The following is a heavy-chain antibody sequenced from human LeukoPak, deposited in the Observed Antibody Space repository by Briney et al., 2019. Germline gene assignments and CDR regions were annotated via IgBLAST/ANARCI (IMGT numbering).Heavy chain of an antibody. CDR2: ITRSSTTI. Sequence: PGGSLRLSCAASGFNFSIYSMNWVRQAPGKGLEWVSYITRSSTTIYYADSVKGRFTISRDNAKNSLYLQMNSLRVEDTAIYYCARGQLWYQLLYDYFDYWGQGTLVTVSS. D-gene: IGHD2-2*02. J-gene: IGHJ4*02. V-gene: IGHV3-48*01. CDR1: GFNFSIYS. CDR3: ARGQLWYQLLYDYFDY.